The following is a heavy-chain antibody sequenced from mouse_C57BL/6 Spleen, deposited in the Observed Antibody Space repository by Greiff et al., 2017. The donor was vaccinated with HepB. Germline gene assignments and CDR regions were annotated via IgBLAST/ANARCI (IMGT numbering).Heavy chain of an antibody. V-gene: IGHV1-80*01. J-gene: IGHJ4*01. CDR2: IYPGDGDT. Sequence: VQLQQSGAELVKPGASVKISCKASGYAFSSYWMNWVKQRPGKGLEWIGQIYPGDGDTNYNGKFKGKATLTADKSSSTAYMQLSSLTSEDSAVYFCARTETGTYAMDYWGQGTSVTVSS. CDR3: ARTETGTYAMDY. CDR1: GYAFSSYW. D-gene: IGHD4-1*01.